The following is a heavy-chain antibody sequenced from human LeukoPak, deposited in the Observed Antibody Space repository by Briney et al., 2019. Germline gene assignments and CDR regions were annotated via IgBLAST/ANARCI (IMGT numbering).Heavy chain of an antibody. V-gene: IGHV3-30-3*01. D-gene: IGHD3-22*01. J-gene: IGHJ4*02. Sequence: GGSLRLSCAASGFTFSSYAMHWVRQAPGKGLEWVAVISYDGSNKYYADSVKGRFTISRDNSKNTLYLQMNSLRAEDTAVYYCARDYSPPHYFDSSGYFDYWGQGTLVTVSS. CDR1: GFTFSSYA. CDR2: ISYDGSNK. CDR3: ARDYSPPHYFDSSGYFDY.